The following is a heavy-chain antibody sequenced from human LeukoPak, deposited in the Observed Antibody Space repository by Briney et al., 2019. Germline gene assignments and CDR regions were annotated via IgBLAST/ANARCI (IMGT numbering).Heavy chain of an antibody. CDR2: INHSGST. D-gene: IGHD2/OR15-2a*01. Sequence: KPSETLSLTCAVYGGSFSGYYWSWIRQPPGKGLEWLGEINHSGSTNYNPSLKSRVTISVDTSKNQFSLKLSSVTAADTAVYYCARVASKYLRGYYYYHMDVWGKGTTVTVSS. CDR3: ARVASKYLRGYYYYHMDV. J-gene: IGHJ6*03. CDR1: GGSFSGYY. V-gene: IGHV4-34*01.